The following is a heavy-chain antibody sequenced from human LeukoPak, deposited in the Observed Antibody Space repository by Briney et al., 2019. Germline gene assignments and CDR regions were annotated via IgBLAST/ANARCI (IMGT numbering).Heavy chain of an antibody. J-gene: IGHJ6*03. CDR3: ARGAYGSGSYYKESYYYYYYMDV. CDR2: IYPCDSDT. CDR1: GYSFTSYW. D-gene: IGHD3-10*01. Sequence: GESLKISFKGSGYSFTSYWIGWVRQRPGKGREWGGIIYPCDSDTRFSPSFQGQVTISADKSISTAYLQWSSLKASDTAMYYCARGAYGSGSYYKESYYYYYYMDVWGKGTTVTVSS. V-gene: IGHV5-51*01.